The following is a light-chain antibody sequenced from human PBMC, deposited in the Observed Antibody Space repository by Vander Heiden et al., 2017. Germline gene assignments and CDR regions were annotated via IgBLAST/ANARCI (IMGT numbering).Light chain of an antibody. CDR3: QQYNNWPCT. CDR2: GAS. CDR1: QSVSSN. J-gene: IGKJ3*01. V-gene: IGKV3-15*01. Sequence: EIVMTQSPATLSVSPGVRATLSCRASQSVSSNLAWYQQKPGQAPRLLIYGASTRATGIPARFSGSGSGTEFTLTISSLQSEDFAVYYCQQYNNWPCTFGPGTKVDIK.